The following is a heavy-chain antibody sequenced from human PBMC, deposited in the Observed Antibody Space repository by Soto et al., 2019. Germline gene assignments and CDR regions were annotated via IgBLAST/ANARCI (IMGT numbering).Heavy chain of an antibody. J-gene: IGHJ5*02. V-gene: IGHV1-3*01. Sequence: ASVKVSCKASGYTFTSYAMHWVRQAPGQRLEWMGWINAGNGNTKYAQKLQGRVTMTTDTSTSTAYMELRSLRSDDTAVYYCARDQFGNWFDPWGQGTLVTVSS. CDR2: INAGNGNT. CDR1: GYTFTSYA. CDR3: ARDQFGNWFDP. D-gene: IGHD3-3*01.